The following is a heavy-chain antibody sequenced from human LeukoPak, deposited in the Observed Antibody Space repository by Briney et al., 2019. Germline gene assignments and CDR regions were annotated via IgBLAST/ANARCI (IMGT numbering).Heavy chain of an antibody. CDR1: GFTFSSYG. Sequence: GGSLRLSCAASGFTFSSYGMHWVRQAPGKGLEWVAAISYDGSNKYYADSVKGRFTISRDNSKNTLYLQMNSLRAEDTAVYYCAKDRVQSSAFDIWGQGTMVTVSS. CDR3: AKDRVQSSAFDI. J-gene: IGHJ3*02. V-gene: IGHV3-30*18. CDR2: ISYDGSNK. D-gene: IGHD1-1*01.